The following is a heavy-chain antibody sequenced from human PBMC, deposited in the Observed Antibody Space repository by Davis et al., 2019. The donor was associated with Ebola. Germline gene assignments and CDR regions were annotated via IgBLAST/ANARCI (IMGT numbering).Heavy chain of an antibody. Sequence: SETLSLTCAVSGDSITSEDWGWIRQPPGKGLEWIGGIYNRGTTNYNPSLTSRVTISVDTSKNQFSLRLSSVTAADTAVYYCARGLSISGVVVGAPHNWFDPWGQGTQVTVS. CDR3: ARGLSISGVVVGAPHNWFDP. V-gene: IGHV4-59*12. CDR1: GDSITSED. CDR2: IYNRGTT. D-gene: IGHD3-3*01. J-gene: IGHJ5*02.